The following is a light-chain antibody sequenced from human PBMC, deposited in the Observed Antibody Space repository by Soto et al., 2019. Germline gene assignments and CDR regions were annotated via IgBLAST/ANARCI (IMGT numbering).Light chain of an antibody. CDR3: SSYTSTSTLGV. J-gene: IGLJ2*01. V-gene: IGLV2-14*01. CDR2: DVS. Sequence: QSALTQPASVSGSPGQSITISCTGTSSDVGGYNHVSWYQQHPGKAPKLMIFDVSNRPSGVPHRFSGSKSGNTASLTISGLQAEDEADYYCSSYTSTSTLGVFGGGTKLTVL. CDR1: SSDVGGYNH.